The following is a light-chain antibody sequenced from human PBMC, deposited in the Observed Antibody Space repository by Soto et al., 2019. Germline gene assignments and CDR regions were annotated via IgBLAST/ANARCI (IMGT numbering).Light chain of an antibody. Sequence: EIVLTQSPGTLSLSPGDRATLSCRASQSVSSNSLAWYQQKPGQAPRLLIYGASSRATGIPDRFSASGSGTDFTLTISRLEPEDFALYYCHQYGKSPRTFGQGTKVEI. CDR1: QSVSSNS. CDR3: HQYGKSPRT. V-gene: IGKV3-20*01. CDR2: GAS. J-gene: IGKJ1*01.